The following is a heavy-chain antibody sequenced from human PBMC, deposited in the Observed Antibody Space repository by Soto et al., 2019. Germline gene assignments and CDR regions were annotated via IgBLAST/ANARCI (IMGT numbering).Heavy chain of an antibody. Sequence: EVQLVESGGGLVQPGGSLRLSCAASGFTFSSYEMNWVRQAPGKGLEWVSYISSSGSTIYYADSVKGRFTISRDNAKNSLYLQMNSLRAEDTAVYYCAREYYYDSSGYYFTDAFDIWGQGTMVTVSS. D-gene: IGHD3-22*01. J-gene: IGHJ3*02. CDR3: AREYYYDSSGYYFTDAFDI. CDR1: GFTFSSYE. CDR2: ISSSGSTI. V-gene: IGHV3-48*03.